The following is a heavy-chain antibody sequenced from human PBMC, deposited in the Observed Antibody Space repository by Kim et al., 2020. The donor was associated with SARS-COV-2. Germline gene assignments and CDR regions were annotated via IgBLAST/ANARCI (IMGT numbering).Heavy chain of an antibody. CDR1: GFTFSDYW. CDR3: ARETTIVVVPVAMSLPFHYGMDV. J-gene: IGHJ6*02. CDR2: INEDGSEK. Sequence: GGSLRLSCAASGFTFSDYWMTWVRQAPGKGLEWVANINEDGSEKEYVDSVKGRFTISRDNTKNSLYLQMNSRRAEDTAVYYCARETTIVVVPVAMSLPFHYGMDVWGRGTTVTVSS. D-gene: IGHD2-2*01. V-gene: IGHV3-7*03.